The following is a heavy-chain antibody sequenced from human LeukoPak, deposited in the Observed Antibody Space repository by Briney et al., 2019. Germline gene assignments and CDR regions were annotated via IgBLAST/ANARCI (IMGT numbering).Heavy chain of an antibody. J-gene: IGHJ4*02. CDR3: ARYGGNGVLNY. CDR2: ISYDGNNK. V-gene: IGHV3-30*03. D-gene: IGHD4-23*01. Sequence: GGSLRLSCAASGFTFSTYGMHWVRQAPGKGLEWVAVISYDGNNKYYSDSVKGRFTISRDNSKNTLYQQMNSLRAEDTAVYYCARYGGNGVLNYWGQGTLVTVSS. CDR1: GFTFSTYG.